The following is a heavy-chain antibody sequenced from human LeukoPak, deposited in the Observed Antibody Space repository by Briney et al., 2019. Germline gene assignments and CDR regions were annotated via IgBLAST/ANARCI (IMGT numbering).Heavy chain of an antibody. CDR2: TSGSGGST. J-gene: IGHJ5*02. Sequence: GGSLRLSCAASGFTFSSYAMSWVRQAPGKGLEWVSATSGSGGSTYYADSVKGRFTISRDNSKNTLYLQTNSLRAEDTAVYYCAKDPGVPAASYNWFDPWGQGTLVTVSS. CDR3: AKDPGVPAASYNWFDP. V-gene: IGHV3-23*01. D-gene: IGHD2-2*01. CDR1: GFTFSSYA.